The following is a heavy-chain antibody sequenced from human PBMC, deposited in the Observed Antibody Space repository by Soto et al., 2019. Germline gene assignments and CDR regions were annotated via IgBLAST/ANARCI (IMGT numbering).Heavy chain of an antibody. Sequence: SGPTLVNPTQTLTLTCTFSGFSLTTYGVVVGWIRQPPGKALEWLALIFWNDDERYSPPLKSRLTITKDTSKNQVVLTMTNMDPVDTVTYYCVNIGYSYDPFGYGGRGTLVSVSS. V-gene: IGHV2-5*01. CDR3: VNIGYSYDPFGY. D-gene: IGHD5-18*01. CDR1: GFSLTTYGVV. CDR2: IFWNDDE. J-gene: IGHJ4*02.